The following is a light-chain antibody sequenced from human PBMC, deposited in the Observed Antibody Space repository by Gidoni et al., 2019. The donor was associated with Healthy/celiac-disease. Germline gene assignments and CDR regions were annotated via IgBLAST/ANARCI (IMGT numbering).Light chain of an antibody. V-gene: IGKV1-39*01. CDR2: AAS. Sequence: DIQLTQSPSSLSASVGVRVTITCRASQSISSYLNWYQQKPGKAPKLLIYAASSLQSGVPSRFSGSGSGTDFTLTISSLQPEDFATYYCQQSYSTLVTFGQGTKVEIK. CDR3: QQSYSTLVT. J-gene: IGKJ1*01. CDR1: QSISSY.